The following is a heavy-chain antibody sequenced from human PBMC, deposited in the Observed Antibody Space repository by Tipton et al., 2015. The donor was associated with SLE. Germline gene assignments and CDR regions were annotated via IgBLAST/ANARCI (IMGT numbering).Heavy chain of an antibody. Sequence: TLSLTCTVSGGSISSHYWSWIRQPPGKGLEWIGYIYYSGSTYYNPSLKSRVTISVDTSKNQFSLKLSSVTAADTAVYYCARMRVTTVTPFDYWGQGTLVTVSS. J-gene: IGHJ4*02. CDR3: ARMRVTTVTPFDY. D-gene: IGHD4-17*01. CDR2: IYYSGST. CDR1: GGSISSHY. V-gene: IGHV4-59*08.